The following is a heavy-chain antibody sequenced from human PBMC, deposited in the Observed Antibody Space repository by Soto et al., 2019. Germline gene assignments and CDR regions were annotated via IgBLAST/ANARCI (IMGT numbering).Heavy chain of an antibody. CDR2: IDWDDDK. Sequence: SGPTLVNPTQTLTLTCTFSGFSLSTSGMCVSWIRQPPGKALEWLARIDWDDDKYYSTSLKTRLTISKDTSKNQVVLTMTNMDPVDTATYYCARTPGIAVADYYFDYWGQGTLVTVSS. CDR1: GFSLSTSGMC. CDR3: ARTPGIAVADYYFDY. V-gene: IGHV2-70*11. J-gene: IGHJ4*02. D-gene: IGHD6-19*01.